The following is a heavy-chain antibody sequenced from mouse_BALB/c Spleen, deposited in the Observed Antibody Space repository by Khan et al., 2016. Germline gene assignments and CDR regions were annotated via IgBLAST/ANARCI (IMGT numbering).Heavy chain of an antibody. Sequence: EVKLEESGGGLVQPGGSMKLSCVASGFTFSNYWMNWVRQSPEKGLEWVAEIRLKSHNYATHYAESVKGRFTISRDDSKSNVYLQMNILRAEGTSINYSTTGFAYWGQGTLVTVSA. CDR1: GFTFSNYW. J-gene: IGHJ3*01. CDR2: IRLKSHNYAT. V-gene: IGHV6-6*02. CDR3: TTGFAY.